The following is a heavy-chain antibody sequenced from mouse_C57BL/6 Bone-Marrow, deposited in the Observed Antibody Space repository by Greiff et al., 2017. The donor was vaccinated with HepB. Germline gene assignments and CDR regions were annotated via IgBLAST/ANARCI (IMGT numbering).Heavy chain of an antibody. Sequence: EVQLVESGGGLVKPGGSLKLSCAASGFTFSSYAMSWVRQTPEKRLEWVATISDGGSYTYYPDNVKGRFTISRDNAKNNLYLQMSHLKSEDTAMYYCARESNSLYYYAMDYWGQGTSVTVSS. D-gene: IGHD2-5*01. CDR3: ARESNSLYYYAMDY. V-gene: IGHV5-4*01. CDR1: GFTFSSYA. J-gene: IGHJ4*01. CDR2: ISDGGSYT.